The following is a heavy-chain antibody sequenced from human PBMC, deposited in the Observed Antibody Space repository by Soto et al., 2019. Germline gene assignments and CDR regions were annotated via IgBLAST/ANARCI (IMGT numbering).Heavy chain of an antibody. CDR2: ISSSSSYI. J-gene: IGHJ5*02. Sequence: PGGSLRLSCAASGFTVSSYSMNWVRQAPGKGLEWVSSISSSSSYIYYADSVKGRFTISRDNAKNSLYLQMNSLRAEDTAVYYCAREKRRSSSSGVRTNWFDPWGQGTLVTVSS. D-gene: IGHD6-6*01. CDR1: GFTVSSYS. CDR3: AREKRRSSSSGVRTNWFDP. V-gene: IGHV3-21*01.